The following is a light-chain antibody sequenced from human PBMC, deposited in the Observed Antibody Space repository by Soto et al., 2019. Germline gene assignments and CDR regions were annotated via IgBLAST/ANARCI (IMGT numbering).Light chain of an antibody. Sequence: QSALTQPPSASGSPGQSVTISCTGTSSDVGGYNFVSWYQQHPGKAPKLIIYEVSKRPSGVPDRFSGSKSGNTASLTVSGLQHEDEADYSCLSSAVSPSYVFGTGTKLTVL. J-gene: IGLJ1*01. CDR3: LSSAVSPSYV. V-gene: IGLV2-8*01. CDR1: SSDVGGYNF. CDR2: EVS.